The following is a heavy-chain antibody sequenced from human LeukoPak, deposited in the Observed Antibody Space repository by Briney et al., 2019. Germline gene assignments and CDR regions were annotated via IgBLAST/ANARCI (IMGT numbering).Heavy chain of an antibody. D-gene: IGHD2-2*01. Sequence: AGSLSLSCAASGFTFSSNKMNWDRQAQGQGLEWVSYTSSSSSTKYYEDSAKSRLTISRNNAKNELYLQMSSMMAEETAVYYCARVSSHIIVVANDDWGQRTLVTASS. CDR2: TSSSSSTK. CDR1: GFTFSSNK. CDR3: ARVSSHIIVVANDD. V-gene: IGHV3-48*03. J-gene: IGHJ4*02.